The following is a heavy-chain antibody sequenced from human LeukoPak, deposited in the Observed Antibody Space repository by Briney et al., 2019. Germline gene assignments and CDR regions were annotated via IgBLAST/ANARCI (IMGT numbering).Heavy chain of an antibody. J-gene: IGHJ5*02. V-gene: IGHV4-34*01. D-gene: IGHD6-13*01. CDR3: ARGMAAAGRVGWFDP. CDR2: INHSRST. CDR1: GGSFSGYY. Sequence: SETLSLTCAVYGGSFSGYYWRWIRQPPGKGLEWIGEINHSRSTNYNPSLKSRVTISVDASKNQFSLKLSSVTAADTAVYYCARGMAAAGRVGWFDPWGQGTLVTVSS.